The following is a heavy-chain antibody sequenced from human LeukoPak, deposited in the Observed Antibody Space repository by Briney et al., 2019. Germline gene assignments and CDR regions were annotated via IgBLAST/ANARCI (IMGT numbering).Heavy chain of an antibody. Sequence: GGSLRLSCAASGFTFSGSAMHWVRQASGKGLEWVGRIRSKANSYATAYAASVKGRFTISRDDSKNTLYLQMNSLRAEDTAVYYCAKGEPSSGWYELYDYWGQGTLVTVSS. CDR3: AKGEPSSGWYELYDY. CDR1: GFTFSGSA. V-gene: IGHV3-73*01. CDR2: IRSKANSYAT. D-gene: IGHD6-19*01. J-gene: IGHJ4*02.